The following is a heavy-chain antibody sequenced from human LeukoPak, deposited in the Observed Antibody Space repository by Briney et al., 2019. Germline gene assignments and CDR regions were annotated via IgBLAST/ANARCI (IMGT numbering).Heavy chain of an antibody. J-gene: IGHJ4*02. Sequence: GESLKISCKGSGYSFTSDWIGWVRQMPGKGLEWMGIIYPGDSDTRYSPSFQGQVTISADKSISTAYLQWSSLKASDTAIYYCARSYCSGGSCYDYWGQGTLVTVSS. V-gene: IGHV5-51*01. D-gene: IGHD2-15*01. CDR3: ARSYCSGGSCYDY. CDR1: GYSFTSDW. CDR2: IYPGDSDT.